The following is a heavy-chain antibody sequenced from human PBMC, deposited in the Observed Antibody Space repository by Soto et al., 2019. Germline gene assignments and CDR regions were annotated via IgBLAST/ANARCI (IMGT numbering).Heavy chain of an antibody. J-gene: IGHJ4*02. CDR2: IKEDGSEK. V-gene: IGHV3-7*01. CDR3: ARKAYNYDFADC. Sequence: EVPLVESGGGLVQPGGSLRLSCAASGFTFNNYWMSWVRQAPGKGLEWVANIKEDGSEKYYVDSVKGRVTISRDNTKNSVDLQVNGLRAEDTAVYYCARKAYNYDFADCWGQGTLVTVSS. CDR1: GFTFNNYW. D-gene: IGHD3-22*01.